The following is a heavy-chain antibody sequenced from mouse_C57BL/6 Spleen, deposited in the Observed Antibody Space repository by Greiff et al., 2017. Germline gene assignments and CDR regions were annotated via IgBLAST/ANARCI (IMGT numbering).Heavy chain of an antibody. CDR1: GFTFSSYA. J-gene: IGHJ4*01. V-gene: IGHV5S21*01. D-gene: IGHD1-1*01. Sequence: EVKLVESGEGLVKPGGSLKLSCAASGFTFSSYAMSWVRQTPEKRLEWVAYISSGGDSIYYADTVKGRFTISRDNARNTLYLQMNSLKSEDTAMYYWARDHESSDNAMDYWGQGTSVTVAS. CDR3: ARDHESSDNAMDY. CDR2: ISSGGDSI.